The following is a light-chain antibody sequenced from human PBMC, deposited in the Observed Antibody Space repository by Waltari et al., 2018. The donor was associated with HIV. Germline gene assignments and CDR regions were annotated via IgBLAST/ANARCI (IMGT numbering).Light chain of an antibody. V-gene: IGKV3-15*01. CDR1: QSVSSN. Sequence: EIVMTQSPVTLSVSPGERATLSCRASQSVSSNLAWYQQKPGQAPRLLIFGASTRATGIPARFSGGGSGTDFTLSISSLQSEDFALYYCQQYNDWPRTFGQGTKVEIK. CDR3: QQYNDWPRT. CDR2: GAS. J-gene: IGKJ1*01.